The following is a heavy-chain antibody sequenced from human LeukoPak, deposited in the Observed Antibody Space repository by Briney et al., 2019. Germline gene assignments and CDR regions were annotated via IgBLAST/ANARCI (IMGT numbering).Heavy chain of an antibody. CDR2: IYYTGST. CDR1: GGSIRSSSYY. D-gene: IGHD6-6*01. CDR3: ARGLVDSSSSQGVGWLDP. J-gene: IGHJ5*02. Sequence: SETLSLTCNVSGGSIRSSSYYWGWSRQPPGKGLEWIGSIYYTGSTYYNPSLKSRVTISLDTSKIQFSLKLSSVTAADTAVYYCARGLVDSSSSQGVGWLDPWGQGTLVTVSS. V-gene: IGHV4-39*07.